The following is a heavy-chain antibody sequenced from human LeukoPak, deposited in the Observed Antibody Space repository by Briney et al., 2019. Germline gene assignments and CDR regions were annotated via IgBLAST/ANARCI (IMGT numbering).Heavy chain of an antibody. CDR1: GYTLTELS. Sequence: GASVKVSCKVSGYTLTELSMHWVRQAPGKGLEWMRGFDPEDGETIYAQKFQGRVTMTEDTSTDTAYMELSSLRSEDTAVYYCATRPVRRYSSGWYYFDYWGQGTLLTVSS. J-gene: IGHJ4*02. D-gene: IGHD6-19*01. CDR2: FDPEDGET. V-gene: IGHV1-24*01. CDR3: ATRPVRRYSSGWYYFDY.